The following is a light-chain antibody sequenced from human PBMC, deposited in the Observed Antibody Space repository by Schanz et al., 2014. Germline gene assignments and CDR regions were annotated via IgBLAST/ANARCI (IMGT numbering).Light chain of an antibody. Sequence: QSALTQPASVSGSPGQSITISCTGTSSDVGGYNYVSWYQQHPGKAPKLMIYDVNNRPSGVSNRFSGSKSGNTASLTISGLQAEDEADYYCSSYTSTKVFGGGTQLTVL. V-gene: IGLV2-14*01. J-gene: IGLJ2*01. CDR2: DVN. CDR3: SSYTSTKV. CDR1: SSDVGGYNY.